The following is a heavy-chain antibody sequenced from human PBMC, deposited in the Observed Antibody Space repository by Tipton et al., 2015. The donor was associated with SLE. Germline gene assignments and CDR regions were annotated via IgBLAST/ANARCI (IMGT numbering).Heavy chain of an antibody. CDR3: ARGRGVVGATHFDY. CDR2: INHSGST. D-gene: IGHD1-26*01. CDR1: GGSFSGYY. J-gene: IGHJ4*02. V-gene: IGHV4-34*01. Sequence: TLSLTCAVYGGSFSGYYWSWIRQPPGKGLEWIGEINHSGSTNYNPSLKSRVTISVDTSKNQFSLELSSVTAADTAVYYCARGRGVVGATHFDYWGQGTLVTVSS.